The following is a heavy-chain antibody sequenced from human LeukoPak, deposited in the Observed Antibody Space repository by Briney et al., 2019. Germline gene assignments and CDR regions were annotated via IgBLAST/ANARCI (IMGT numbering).Heavy chain of an antibody. Sequence: ASVKVSCKASGYTFTGYYMHWVRQAPGQGLEWMGIINPSGGSTSYAQKFQGRVTMTRDTSTSTAYMELRSLRSDDTAVYYCARDCDYYDSSGYCPDAFDIWGQGTMVTVSS. CDR3: ARDCDYYDSSGYCPDAFDI. CDR2: INPSGGST. V-gene: IGHV1-46*01. D-gene: IGHD3-22*01. CDR1: GYTFTGYY. J-gene: IGHJ3*02.